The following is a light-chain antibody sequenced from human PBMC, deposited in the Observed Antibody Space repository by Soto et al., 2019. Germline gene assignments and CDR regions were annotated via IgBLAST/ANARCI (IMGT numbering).Light chain of an antibody. J-gene: IGLJ1*01. CDR1: SSDIGRYNY. V-gene: IGLV2-14*01. Sequence: QSVLTQPASLSGSPGQSITISCTGTSSDIGRYNYVSWYQQYPGKAPKFMIYDVSNRPSGVSNRFSGSKSGNTASLTISGLQAEDEADYYCGSYISSSTYVFGTGTKVTVL. CDR3: GSYISSSTYV. CDR2: DVS.